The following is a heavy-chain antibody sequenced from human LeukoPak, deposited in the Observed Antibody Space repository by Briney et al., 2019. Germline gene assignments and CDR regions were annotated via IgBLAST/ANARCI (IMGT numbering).Heavy chain of an antibody. CDR2: ISSSSGYI. V-gene: IGHV3-21*04. Sequence: GGSLRLSRAASGFTFSSYSMNWVRQAPGKGLEWVSSISSSSGYIYYADSVKGRFTISRDNAKNSLYLQMNSLRAEDTAVYYCAKDLGYDILTGYYSDAFDIWGQGTMVTVSS. CDR1: GFTFSSYS. D-gene: IGHD3-9*01. J-gene: IGHJ3*02. CDR3: AKDLGYDILTGYYSDAFDI.